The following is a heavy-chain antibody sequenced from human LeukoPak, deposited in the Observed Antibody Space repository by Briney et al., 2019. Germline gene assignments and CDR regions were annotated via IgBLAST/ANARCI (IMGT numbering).Heavy chain of an antibody. CDR3: ARNYYDSSGYHYSPFDI. CDR2: IYHSGST. D-gene: IGHD3-22*01. CDR1: GYSISIRYY. V-gene: IGHV4-38-2*02. Sequence: PSETLSLTCTVSGYSISIRYYWGWIRQPPGKGLEWIGTIYHSGSTYYNPSLKSRVTISVDTSKNQFSLKLSSVTAADTAVYYCARNYYDSSGYHYSPFDIWGQGTMVTVSS. J-gene: IGHJ3*02.